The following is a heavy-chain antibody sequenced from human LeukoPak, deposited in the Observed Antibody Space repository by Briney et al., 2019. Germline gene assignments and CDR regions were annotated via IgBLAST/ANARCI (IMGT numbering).Heavy chain of an antibody. J-gene: IGHJ6*02. CDR3: ARDLAAAAGIGMGNYYYYGMDV. D-gene: IGHD6-13*01. Sequence: GASVKVSCKASGYTFTSYGISWVRQAPGQGLEWMGWISAYNGNTNYAQKLQGRVTMTTDTSTSTAYMELRSLRSDDTAVYYCARDLAAAAGIGMGNYYYYGMDVWGQGTTVTVSS. CDR1: GYTFTSYG. CDR2: ISAYNGNT. V-gene: IGHV1-18*01.